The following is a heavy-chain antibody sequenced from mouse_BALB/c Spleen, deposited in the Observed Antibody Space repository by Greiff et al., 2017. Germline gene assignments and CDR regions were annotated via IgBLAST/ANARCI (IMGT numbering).Heavy chain of an antibody. D-gene: IGHD1-1*01. CDR2: ISSGGSYT. J-gene: IGHJ4*01. CDR1: GFTFSSYG. V-gene: IGHV5-6*02. Sequence: EVKLVESGGDLVKPGGSLKLSCAASGFTFSSYGMSWVRQTPDKRLEWVATISSGGSYTYYPDSVKGRFTISRDNAKNTLYLQMSSLKSEDTAMYDCANRFITTVVATRAMDYWGQGTSVTVSS. CDR3: ANRFITTVVATRAMDY.